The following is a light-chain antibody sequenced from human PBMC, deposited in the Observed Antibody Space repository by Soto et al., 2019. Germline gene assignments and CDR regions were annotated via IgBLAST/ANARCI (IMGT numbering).Light chain of an antibody. J-gene: IGLJ2*01. V-gene: IGLV1-40*01. Sequence: QSVLTQPPSVSGAPGQRVTISCIGNSSNIGADFDVHWYHHLPGTAPKLLIFANTNRPSGVPDRFSGSKSDTSASLAITGLQAEDEADYYCQSYDSSLSAVVFGGGTKLTVL. CDR3: QSYDSSLSAVV. CDR2: ANT. CDR1: SSNIGADFD.